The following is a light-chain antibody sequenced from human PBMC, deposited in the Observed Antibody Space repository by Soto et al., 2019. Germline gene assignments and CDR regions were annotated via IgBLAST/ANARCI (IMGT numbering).Light chain of an antibody. J-gene: IGKJ2*01. V-gene: IGKV3-20*01. CDR3: QQYGSSPEYT. CDR1: QSVSSSY. CDR2: GAA. Sequence: EIVLTQSPGTLSLSPGERATLSCRASQSVSSSYLAWYQQKPGQAPRLLIYGAASRATGIPDRFSGSGSGTDFTLTISRLEPEDLAVYYCQQYGSSPEYTFGQGNKLELK.